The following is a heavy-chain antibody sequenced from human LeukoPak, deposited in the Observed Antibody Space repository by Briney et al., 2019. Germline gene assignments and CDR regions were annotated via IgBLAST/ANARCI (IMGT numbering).Heavy chain of an antibody. CDR1: GGSISTYY. J-gene: IGHJ5*02. Sequence: PLETLSLTCTVSGGSISTYYWSWIRQPPGKGLEWIGCIHYSGSTNYNPSLKSRVTMSVDTSKNQFSLKLSSVTAADTAVYYCARDQYYYDSSGYGGFDPWGQGTLVTVSS. V-gene: IGHV4-59*12. CDR3: ARDQYYYDSSGYGGFDP. D-gene: IGHD3-22*01. CDR2: IHYSGST.